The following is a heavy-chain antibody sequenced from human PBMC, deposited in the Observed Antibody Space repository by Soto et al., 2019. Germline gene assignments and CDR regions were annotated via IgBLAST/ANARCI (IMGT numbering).Heavy chain of an antibody. J-gene: IGHJ4*01. D-gene: IGHD3-10*01. V-gene: IGHV3-15*07. CDR3: TGLWFGEIYNY. Sequence: EVELVESGGGLVKPGGSLTLSCAASVFSFKNAWMNWVRQAPGKGLEWVGRIKNKNEGGTTDYAAVVKGRFTISRDASENTLYLHMNGLKTEDTGVYFCTGLWFGEIYNYWGQGSLVTVSS. CDR2: IKNKNEGGTT. CDR1: VFSFKNAW.